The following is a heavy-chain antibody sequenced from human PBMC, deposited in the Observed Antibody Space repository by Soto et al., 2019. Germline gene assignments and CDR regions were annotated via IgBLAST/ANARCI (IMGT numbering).Heavy chain of an antibody. Sequence: PGGSLRLSCTASGFTFTNAWMNWVRQAPGKGLEWVGRIKTQSEGETTDYAAPVNGRFSISRDDSKKTVYLQMNSLEIEDTGVYYCGPNQLDFWGQGALVTV. CDR1: GFTFTNAW. V-gene: IGHV3-15*07. J-gene: IGHJ4*02. CDR3: GPNQLDF. CDR2: IKTQSEGETT.